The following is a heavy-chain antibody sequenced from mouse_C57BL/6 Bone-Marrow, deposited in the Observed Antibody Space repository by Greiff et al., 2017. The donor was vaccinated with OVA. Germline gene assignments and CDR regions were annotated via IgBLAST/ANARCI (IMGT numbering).Heavy chain of an antibody. Sequence: EVQLVESGPGLVKPSQSLSLTCSVTGSSITSGYYWNWIRQFPGNILEWMGYISYDGSNNYNPSLKNRISITRDTSKNQFFLKLNSVTTEDTATYYCARGGFYSPMDYWGQGTSVTVSS. D-gene: IGHD2-12*01. CDR3: ARGGFYSPMDY. V-gene: IGHV3-6*01. CDR1: GSSITSGYY. CDR2: ISYDGSN. J-gene: IGHJ4*01.